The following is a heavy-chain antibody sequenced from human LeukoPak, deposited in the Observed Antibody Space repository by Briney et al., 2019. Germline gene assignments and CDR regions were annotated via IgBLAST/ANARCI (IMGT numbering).Heavy chain of an antibody. Sequence: GGSLRLSCAASGFTFSNAWMSWVRQAPGKGLEWVGRIKSKTDGGTTDYAAPVKGRFTISRDDSKNTLYLQMNSLKTEDTAVYYCTTSNPIVVVVAATYYFDYWGQGTLVTVSS. J-gene: IGHJ4*02. D-gene: IGHD2-15*01. CDR3: TTSNPIVVVVAATYYFDY. V-gene: IGHV3-15*01. CDR1: GFTFSNAW. CDR2: IKSKTDGGTT.